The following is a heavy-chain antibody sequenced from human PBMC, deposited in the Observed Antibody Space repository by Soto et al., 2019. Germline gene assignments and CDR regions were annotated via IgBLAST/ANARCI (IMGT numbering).Heavy chain of an antibody. J-gene: IGHJ6*02. CDR3: TTSGAGGLVAMMVLGRYYSYGRDV. D-gene: IGHD5-12*01. CDR1: GFTFSNAW. CDR2: IKSKTDGGTT. V-gene: IGHV3-15*01. Sequence: PGGSLRLSCAASGFTFSNAWMSWVRQAPGKGLEWVGRIKSKTDGGTTDYAAPVKGRFTISRDDSKNTLYLQMNSLKTEDTAVYYCTTSGAGGLVAMMVLGRYYSYGRDVWGPGTTVTVFS.